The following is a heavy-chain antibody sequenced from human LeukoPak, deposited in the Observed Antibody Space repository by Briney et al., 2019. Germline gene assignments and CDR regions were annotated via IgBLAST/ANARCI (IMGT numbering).Heavy chain of an antibody. CDR1: GFTFSTYW. CDR3: ATSGSGYLYY. CDR2: IKGDGSTT. J-gene: IGHJ4*02. Sequence: GGSLTLSCAASGFTFSTYWMHWVRQAPGKGLVWVSRIKGDGSTTHYADSVKGRFTISRDNAKNTLYLQMGSLTAEDTAIYYCATSGSGYLYYWGQGTLVTVSS. V-gene: IGHV3-74*01. D-gene: IGHD3-3*01.